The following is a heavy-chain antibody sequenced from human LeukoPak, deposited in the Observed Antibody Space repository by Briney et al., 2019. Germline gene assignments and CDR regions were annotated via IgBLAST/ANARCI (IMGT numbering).Heavy chain of an antibody. Sequence: GGSLRLSCAASGFTFSSYAKHWVRQAPGKGLVWVSRINSDGSSTSYADSVKGRFTISRDNAKNSLYLQMNSLRAEDTALYYCAKDLTGYYLTGGFDYWGQGTLVTVSS. J-gene: IGHJ4*02. CDR2: INSDGSST. CDR1: GFTFSSYA. CDR3: AKDLTGYYLTGGFDY. V-gene: IGHV3-74*01. D-gene: IGHD3-9*01.